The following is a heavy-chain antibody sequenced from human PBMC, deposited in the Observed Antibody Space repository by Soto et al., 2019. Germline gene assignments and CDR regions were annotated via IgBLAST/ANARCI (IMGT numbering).Heavy chain of an antibody. D-gene: IGHD5-12*01. CDR1: GGSISSYY. CDR2: IYYSGST. J-gene: IGHJ4*02. V-gene: IGHV4-59*01. Sequence: SETLSLTCTVSGGSISSYYWSWIRQPPGKGLEWIGYIYYSGSTNYNPSLKSRVTISVDTSKNQFSLKLSSVTAADTAVYYCARDGTGYNYDYWGQGTLVTVS. CDR3: ARDGTGYNYDY.